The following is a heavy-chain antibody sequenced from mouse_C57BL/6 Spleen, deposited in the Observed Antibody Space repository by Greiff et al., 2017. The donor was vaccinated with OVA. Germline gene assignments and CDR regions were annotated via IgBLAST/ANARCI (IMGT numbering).Heavy chain of an antibody. Sequence: EVQLQESGTVLARPGASVKMSCKPSGYTFTSYWMHWVKQRPGQGLEWIGAIYPGNSDTSYNQKFKGKAKLTAVTSASTAYMELSSLTNEDSAVYYCTIYYDYDWGFAYWGQGTLVTVSA. CDR2: IYPGNSDT. CDR1: GYTFTSYW. J-gene: IGHJ3*01. CDR3: TIYYDYDWGFAY. D-gene: IGHD2-4*01. V-gene: IGHV1-5*01.